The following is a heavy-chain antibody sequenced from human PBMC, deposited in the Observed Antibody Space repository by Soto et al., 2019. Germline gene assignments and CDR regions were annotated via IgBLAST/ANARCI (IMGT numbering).Heavy chain of an antibody. D-gene: IGHD4-17*01. V-gene: IGHV5-51*01. J-gene: IGHJ6*02. CDR1: GYSFTSYW. CDR3: ARLTNGGATTVVTRVSVSYGMDV. Sequence: GESLKISCKGSGYSFTSYWIGWVRQMPGKGLEWMGIIYPGDSDTRYNPSFQGQVTISADKSISTAYLQWSSLKASDTAMYYCARLTNGGATTVVTRVSVSYGMDVWGQGTAVTVSS. CDR2: IYPGDSDT.